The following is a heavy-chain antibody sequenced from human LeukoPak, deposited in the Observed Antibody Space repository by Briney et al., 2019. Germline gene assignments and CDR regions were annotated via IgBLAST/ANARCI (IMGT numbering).Heavy chain of an antibody. CDR1: GFTFSSYA. CDR2: ISGSGGST. V-gene: IGHV3-23*01. D-gene: IGHD4-23*01. Sequence: GGSLRLSCAASGFTFSSYAMSWVRQAPGKGLEWVSAISGSGGSTYYADSVKGRFTISRDNAKNSLYLHMNSLRAEDTAVYYCARDYGGSSPFDYWGQGTLVTVSS. J-gene: IGHJ4*02. CDR3: ARDYGGSSPFDY.